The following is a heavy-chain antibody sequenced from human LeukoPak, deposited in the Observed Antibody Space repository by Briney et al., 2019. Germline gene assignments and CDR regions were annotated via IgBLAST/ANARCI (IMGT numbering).Heavy chain of an antibody. CDR3: ARQYDFWSGYYAYFDY. Sequence: SETLSLTCTVSGGSISSYYWSWIRQPPGKGLEWTGYISYSGSTNYNPSLKSRVTISVDTSKNQFSLKLSSVTAADTAVYYCARQYDFWSGYYAYFDYWGQGTLVTVSS. D-gene: IGHD3-3*01. J-gene: IGHJ4*02. CDR1: GGSISSYY. V-gene: IGHV4-59*08. CDR2: ISYSGST.